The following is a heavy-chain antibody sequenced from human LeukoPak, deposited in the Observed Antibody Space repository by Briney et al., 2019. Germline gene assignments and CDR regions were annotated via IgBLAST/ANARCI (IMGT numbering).Heavy chain of an antibody. CDR2: IYSGGRT. CDR3: ARAGPSSSWHQFDY. Sequence: ESGGSLRLSCAASRSTVSRNYMSWVRQAPGKGLEWVSVIYSGGRTYYADSVKGRFTISRDNSKNTLYLQMNRLRAEDTAVYYCARAGPSSSWHQFDYWGQGTLVTVSS. D-gene: IGHD6-13*01. V-gene: IGHV3-66*01. J-gene: IGHJ4*02. CDR1: RSTVSRNY.